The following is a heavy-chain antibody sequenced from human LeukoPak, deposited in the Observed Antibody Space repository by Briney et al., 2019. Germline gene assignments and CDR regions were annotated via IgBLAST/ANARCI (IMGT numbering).Heavy chain of an antibody. V-gene: IGHV4-59*08. D-gene: IGHD5-24*01. CDR1: GGSISSYY. CDR2: IYYSGST. J-gene: IGHJ4*02. Sequence: PSETLSLTRTVSGGSISSYYWSWIRQPPGKGLESIGDIYYSGSTNYNPSLKSRVTISVDTSKNQFSLKLSSVTAADTAVYYCARHGGEAMATILDIDYWGQGTLVTVSS. CDR3: ARHGGEAMATILDIDY.